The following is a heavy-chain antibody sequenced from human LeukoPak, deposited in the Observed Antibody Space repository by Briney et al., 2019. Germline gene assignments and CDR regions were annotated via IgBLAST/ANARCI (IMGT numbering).Heavy chain of an antibody. CDR3: ARTYSSSSYSPFDY. V-gene: IGHV3-53*01. D-gene: IGHD6-13*01. Sequence: GRSLRLSCAASGFIVSSNYMNWVRQAPGKGLEWVSVIYYGGSTYYADSVKGRFTISRGNSKNTLYLQMNSLRAEDTAVYYCARTYSSSSYSPFDYWGQGTLVTVSS. J-gene: IGHJ4*02. CDR2: IYYGGST. CDR1: GFIVSSNY.